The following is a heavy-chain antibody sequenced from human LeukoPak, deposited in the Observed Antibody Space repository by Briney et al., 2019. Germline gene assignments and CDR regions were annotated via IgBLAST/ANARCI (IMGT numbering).Heavy chain of an antibody. Sequence: ASVKVSCKASGYTFIDYFMHWVRQAPGQGLEWMGWINPKSGGTKYAQKFQGRVTMTWDTSISTAYMDLSSLRSDDTAVYYCARPSYCGVNCYYYLDYWGQGTLVTVSP. CDR3: ARPSYCGVNCYYYLDY. D-gene: IGHD2-21*02. V-gene: IGHV1-2*02. J-gene: IGHJ4*02. CDR2: INPKSGGT. CDR1: GYTFIDYF.